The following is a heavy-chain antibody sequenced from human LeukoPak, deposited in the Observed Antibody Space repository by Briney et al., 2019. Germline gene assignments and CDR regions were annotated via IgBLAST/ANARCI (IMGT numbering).Heavy chain of an antibody. V-gene: IGHV3-30*03. CDR3: ARGDHFTGYLQYYFDQ. J-gene: IGHJ4*02. CDR2: ISYNGGHK. D-gene: IGHD3-9*01. Sequence: GGSLRFSCAASGFSFSDYGMHWVRQAPVKGLEWVALISYNGGHKYYRHSVKGRFTISRNNSSNTLFLQMNDLSAEDSAVYYGARGDHFTGYLQYYFDQWGQGTLVTVSS. CDR1: GFSFSDYG.